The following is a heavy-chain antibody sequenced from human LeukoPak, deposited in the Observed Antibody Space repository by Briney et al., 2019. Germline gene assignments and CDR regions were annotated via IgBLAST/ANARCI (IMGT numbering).Heavy chain of an antibody. D-gene: IGHD4-23*01. J-gene: IGHJ4*02. CDR1: GFTFSSFA. V-gene: IGHV3-30*04. CDR2: ISYDGSNK. CDR3: ARDSGGGNPLMY. Sequence: PGGSLRLSCAASGFTFSSFAMHWVRQAPGKGLEWVAVISYDGSNKYYADSVKGRFTISRDNSKNTLYLQMNSLRAEDTAVYYCARDSGGGNPLMYWGQGTLVTVSS.